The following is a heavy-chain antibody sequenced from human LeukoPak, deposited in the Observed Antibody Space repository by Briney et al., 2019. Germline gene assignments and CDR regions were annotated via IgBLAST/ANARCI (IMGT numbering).Heavy chain of an antibody. D-gene: IGHD3-22*01. CDR2: IYYSGST. J-gene: IGHJ4*02. Sequence: SETLSLTCTVSGGSISSGDYYWSWIRQPPGKGLEWIGYIYYSGSTYYNPSLKSRVTISVDTSKNQFSLKLSSVTAADTAVYYCARAHYDSSGYSEWGQGTLVTVSS. CDR1: GGSISSGDYY. CDR3: ARAHYDSSGYSE. V-gene: IGHV4-30-4*01.